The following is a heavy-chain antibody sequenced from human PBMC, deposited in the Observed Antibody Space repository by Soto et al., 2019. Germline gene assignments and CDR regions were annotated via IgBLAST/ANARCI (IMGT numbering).Heavy chain of an antibody. V-gene: IGHV1-18*01. CDR1: GYTFTSYG. J-gene: IGHJ6*02. D-gene: IGHD2-21*02. CDR3: AREGDVTYYYYGVDV. Sequence: QVQLVQSGGEVKKPGASVKVSCKASGYTFTSYGISWVRQAPGQGLEWMGWISGYNGKTNYAQKVQDRVTMTTDTSPGTVYMELRSLRSDDTAVYYCAREGDVTYYYYGVDVWGQGTTVTVSS. CDR2: ISGYNGKT.